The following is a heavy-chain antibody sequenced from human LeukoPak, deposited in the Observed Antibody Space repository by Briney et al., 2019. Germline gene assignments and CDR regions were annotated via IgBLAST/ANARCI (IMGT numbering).Heavy chain of an antibody. J-gene: IGHJ6*02. CDR2: IYYSGST. V-gene: IGHV4-59*01. CDR3: ARDHIVVVPAAMGYYYYGMDV. D-gene: IGHD2-2*01. Sequence: KPSETLSLTCTVSGGSISSYYWSWIRQPPGKGLEWIGYIYYSGSTNYNPSLKSRVTISVDTSKNQFSLKLSSVTAADTAVYYCARDHIVVVPAAMGYYYYGMDVWGQGTTVTVSS. CDR1: GGSISSYY.